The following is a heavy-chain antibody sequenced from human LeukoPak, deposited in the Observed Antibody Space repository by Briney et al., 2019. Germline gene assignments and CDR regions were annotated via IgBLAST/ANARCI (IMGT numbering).Heavy chain of an antibody. CDR3: ARAYLNSYYYDSSGYYSDAFDI. CDR1: GGTFSSYA. CDR2: IIPIFGTA. V-gene: IGHV1-69*13. Sequence: ASVKVSCKASGGTFSSYAISWVRQAPGQGLEWMGGIIPIFGTANYAQKFQGRVTITADESTSTAYMELSSLRSEDTAVYYCARAYLNSYYYDSSGYYSDAFDIWGQGTMVTVSS. J-gene: IGHJ3*02. D-gene: IGHD3-22*01.